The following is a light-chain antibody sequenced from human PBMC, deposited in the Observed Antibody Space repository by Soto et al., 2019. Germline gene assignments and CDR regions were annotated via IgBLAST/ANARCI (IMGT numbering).Light chain of an antibody. CDR2: AAS. J-gene: IGKJ2*01. V-gene: IGKV1-17*01. Sequence: DIQMTQSPSSLSASVGDRVTITCRASQAIRNDLAWFQQKPGEAPKRLIYAASSLQGGVPSRFSGSGSGKDFTLTISSLQPEDFATYYCLQHNSYPFTFGQGTELDIK. CDR3: LQHNSYPFT. CDR1: QAIRND.